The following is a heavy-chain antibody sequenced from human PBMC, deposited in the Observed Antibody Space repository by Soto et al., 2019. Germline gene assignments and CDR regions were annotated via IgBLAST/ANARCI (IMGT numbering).Heavy chain of an antibody. V-gene: IGHV3-30-3*01. CDR1: GFTFSSYA. CDR3: ARDFSPAYYYYGMDF. D-gene: IGHD3-3*01. J-gene: IGHJ6*02. Sequence: GGSLRLSCAASGFTFSSYAMHWVRQAPGKGLEWVAVISYDGSNKYYADSVKGRFTISRDNSKNTLYLQMNSLRAEDTAVYYCARDFSPAYYYYGMDFWGQGTTVTVSS. CDR2: ISYDGSNK.